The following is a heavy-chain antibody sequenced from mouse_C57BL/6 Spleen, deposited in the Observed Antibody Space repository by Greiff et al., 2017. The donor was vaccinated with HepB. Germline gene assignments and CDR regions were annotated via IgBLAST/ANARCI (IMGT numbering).Heavy chain of an antibody. V-gene: IGHV1-64*01. CDR3: AREDYYGSSPFDY. D-gene: IGHD1-1*01. J-gene: IGHJ2*01. CDR2: IHPNSGST. Sequence: QVQLQQPGAELVKPGASVKLSCQASGYTFTSYWMHWVKQRPGQGLEWIGMIHPNSGSTNYNEKFKSKATLTVDKSSSTAYMQLSSLTSEDSAVYYCAREDYYGSSPFDYWGQGTTLTVSS. CDR1: GYTFTSYW.